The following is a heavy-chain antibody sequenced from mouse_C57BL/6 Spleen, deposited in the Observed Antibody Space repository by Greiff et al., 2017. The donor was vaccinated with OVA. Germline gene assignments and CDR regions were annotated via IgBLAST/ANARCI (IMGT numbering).Heavy chain of an antibody. Sequence: VQLQESGAELVKPGASVKLSCKASGYTFTSYWMHWVKQRPGQGLEWIGMIHPNSGSTNYNEKFKSKATLTVDKSSSTAYMQLSSLTSEDSAVYYCARTGWYFDVWGTGTTVTVSS. V-gene: IGHV1-64*01. CDR1: GYTFTSYW. CDR2: IHPNSGST. J-gene: IGHJ1*03. CDR3: ARTGWYFDV.